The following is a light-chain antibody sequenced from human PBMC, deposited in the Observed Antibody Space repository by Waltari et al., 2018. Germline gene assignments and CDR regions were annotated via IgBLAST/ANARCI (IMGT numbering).Light chain of an antibody. Sequence: DIQMTQSPSYLSASVGDSVTIDCRARQRSGNYLNWYQQKPGKAPTLLIYAASTLQSGVPSRFSGSESGTDFTLTISSLQPEDCATYDCQQSYSSPLTFGGGTKVEIK. CDR2: AAS. V-gene: IGKV1-39*01. J-gene: IGKJ4*01. CDR1: QRSGNY. CDR3: QQSYSSPLT.